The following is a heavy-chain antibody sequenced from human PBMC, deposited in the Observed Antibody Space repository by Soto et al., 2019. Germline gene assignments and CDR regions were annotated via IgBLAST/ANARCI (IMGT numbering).Heavy chain of an antibody. CDR3: ARDGVVAATLSYYYYGMDV. J-gene: IGHJ6*02. CDR2: IYSGGST. D-gene: IGHD2-15*01. Sequence: PGGSLRLSCAASGFTVSSNYMSWVRQAPGKGLEWVSVIYSGGSTYYADSVKGRFTISRDNSKNTLYLQMNSLRAEDTAVYYCARDGVVAATLSYYYYGMDVWGQGTTVTVSS. V-gene: IGHV3-53*01. CDR1: GFTVSSNY.